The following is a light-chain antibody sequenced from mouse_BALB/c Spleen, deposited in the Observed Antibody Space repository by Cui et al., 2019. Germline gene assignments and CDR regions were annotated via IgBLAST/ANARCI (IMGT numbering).Light chain of an antibody. Sequence: ENVLTQSPAIMSASPGDKVTMTCSASSSVSYMHWYQQKSSASPKLWIYDTSKLASGVPGRFSGSGSGNSYSLTISSMEAEDVATYYCFQGSGYPFTFGSGTKLEIK. CDR1: SSVSY. V-gene: IGKV4-63*01. J-gene: IGKJ4*01. CDR3: FQGSGYPFT. CDR2: DTS.